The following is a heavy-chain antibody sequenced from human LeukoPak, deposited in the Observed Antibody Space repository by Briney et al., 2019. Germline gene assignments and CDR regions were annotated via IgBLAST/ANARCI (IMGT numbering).Heavy chain of an antibody. CDR3: ARVRPVGPLDY. CDR2: IYHSGST. V-gene: IGHV4-59*01. CDR1: GDSITNSY. Sequence: SETLSLTCTVSGDSITNSYWSWTRQSPGKGLEWMGYIYHSGSTNYNPSLMSRVTISVDTSKNQFSLKLSSVTAADTAVYYCARVRPVGPLDYWGQGTLVTVSS. J-gene: IGHJ4*02.